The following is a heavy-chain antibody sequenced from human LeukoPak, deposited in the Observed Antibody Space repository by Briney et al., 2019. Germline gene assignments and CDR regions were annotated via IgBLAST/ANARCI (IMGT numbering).Heavy chain of an antibody. V-gene: IGHV1-69*04. J-gene: IGHJ4*02. CDR2: IIPILGIA. D-gene: IGHD4-17*01. CDR1: RGTVCSFA. CDR3: AAEDYGDYRWDY. Sequence: SVKLSGKASRGTVCSFAIMWVPQAAGHGLECWGRIIPILGIANYAQKFQGRVTITADKSTSTAYMELSSLRSEDTAVYYCAAEDYGDYRWDYWGQGTLVTVSS.